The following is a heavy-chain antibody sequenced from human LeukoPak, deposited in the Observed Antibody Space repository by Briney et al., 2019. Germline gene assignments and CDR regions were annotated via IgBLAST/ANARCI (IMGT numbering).Heavy chain of an antibody. CDR3: AKSHLPNAYSGTYYCDY. J-gene: IGHJ4*02. Sequence: GGSLRLSCAASGFTVSYYGMHWVRQAPGKGLEWVAFIRYDESKKFYGDSVKGRFTIARDNSKNTLYLQMNSLRTEDTAVYYCAKSHLPNAYSGTYYCDYWGQGTLVTVSS. V-gene: IGHV3-30*02. CDR2: IRYDESKK. D-gene: IGHD1-26*01. CDR1: GFTVSYYG.